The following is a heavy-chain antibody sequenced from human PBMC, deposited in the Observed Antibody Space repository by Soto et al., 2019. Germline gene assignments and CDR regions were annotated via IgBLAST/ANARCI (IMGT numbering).Heavy chain of an antibody. CDR3: ARAPIFGVVIPTRGVYYYGMDV. CDR1: GGSFSGYY. D-gene: IGHD3-3*02. CDR2: INHSGST. J-gene: IGHJ6*02. V-gene: IGHV4-34*01. Sequence: QVQLQQWGAGLLKPSETLSLTCAVYGGSFSGYYWSWIRQPPGKGLEWIGEINHSGSTNYNPSLKSRVTISVDTSKNQFSLKLSSVTAADTAVYYCARAPIFGVVIPTRGVYYYGMDVWGQGTTVTVSS.